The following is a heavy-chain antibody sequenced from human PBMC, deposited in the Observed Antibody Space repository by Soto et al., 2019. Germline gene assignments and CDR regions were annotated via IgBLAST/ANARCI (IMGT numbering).Heavy chain of an antibody. D-gene: IGHD5-18*01. CDR1: GVTFSSYA. J-gene: IGHJ6*04. V-gene: IGHV1-69*13. CDR3: AGGGAMENYYYYGMDV. CDR2: IIPIFGTA. Sequence: SVKVSCKASGVTFSSYAISWVRQAPGQGLEWMGGIIPIFGTANYAQSFQGRVTITADESTSTAYMELSSLRSEDAAVYYCAGGGAMENYYYYGMDVWGKGTTVTVS.